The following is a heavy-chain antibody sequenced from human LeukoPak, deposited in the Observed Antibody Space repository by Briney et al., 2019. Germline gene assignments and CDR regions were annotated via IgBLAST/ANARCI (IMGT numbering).Heavy chain of an antibody. CDR2: ISSSGSTI. V-gene: IGHV3-48*03. CDR1: GFTFSSYE. Sequence: PGGSLRLSCAASGFTFSSYEMNWVRQAPGKGLEGVSYISSSGSTIFYADSVKGRFTISRDNAKNSLYLQMNSLRAEDTAVYYCARDPSSDSYYYYYYGMDVWGQGTTVTVSS. D-gene: IGHD6-25*01. J-gene: IGHJ6*02. CDR3: ARDPSSDSYYYYYYGMDV.